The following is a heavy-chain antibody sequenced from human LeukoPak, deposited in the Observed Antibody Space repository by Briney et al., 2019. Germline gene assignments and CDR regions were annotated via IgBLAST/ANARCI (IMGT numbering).Heavy chain of an antibody. J-gene: IGHJ4*02. CDR1: GFTFSSQW. Sequence: GGSLRLSCTASGFTFSSQWMSWVRQAPGKGLEWVSVIYSGGSTYYADSVKGRFTISRDNSKNTLYLQMNSLRAEDTAVYYCARGLYDILTVDYWGQGALVTVSS. V-gene: IGHV3-66*01. D-gene: IGHD3-9*01. CDR3: ARGLYDILTVDY. CDR2: IYSGGST.